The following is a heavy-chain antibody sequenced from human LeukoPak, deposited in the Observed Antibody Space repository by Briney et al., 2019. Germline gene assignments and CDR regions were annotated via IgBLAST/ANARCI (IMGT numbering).Heavy chain of an antibody. V-gene: IGHV4-31*03. J-gene: IGHJ4*02. CDR3: ASHCSGGTCYRYFFDY. Sequence: SEALSLTCTVSGASNSSGGYYWSWIRQHPGKGLEWIGYIYYTGSTYYNPSPRSRIFISVDTARNQFSLQLRSVTAADTAVYYCASHCSGGTCYRYFFDYWGQGTQVTVSS. CDR1: GASNSSGGYY. CDR2: IYYTGST. D-gene: IGHD2-15*01.